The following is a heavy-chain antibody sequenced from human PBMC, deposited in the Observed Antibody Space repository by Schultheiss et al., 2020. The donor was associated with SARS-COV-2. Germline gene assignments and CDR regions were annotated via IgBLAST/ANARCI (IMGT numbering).Heavy chain of an antibody. V-gene: IGHV1-69*13. D-gene: IGHD3-10*01. Sequence: SVKVSCKASGGTFSSYAISWVRQAPGQGLEWMGGIIPIFGTANYAQKFQGRVTITADESTSTAYMELSSLRSEETAVYYCARDHRSRGMLWFGDPHYYYGMDVWGQGTTVTVSS. CDR3: ARDHRSRGMLWFGDPHYYYGMDV. J-gene: IGHJ6*02. CDR2: IIPIFGTA. CDR1: GGTFSSYA.